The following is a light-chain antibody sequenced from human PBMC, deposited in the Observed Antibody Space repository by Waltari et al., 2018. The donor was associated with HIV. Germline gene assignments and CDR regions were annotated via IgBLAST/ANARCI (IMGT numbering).Light chain of an antibody. CDR1: QDISRD. J-gene: IGKJ1*01. CDR3: QQSYSTPWT. CDR2: AAS. Sequence: DIQLTQSPSFLSASVGDRVSITCRASQDISRDLAWYQQKPGKAPELLIYAASSLQSGVPSRFSGSGSGTDFTLTISSLQPEDFATYYCQQSYSTPWTFGQGTKVEIK. V-gene: IGKV1-39*01.